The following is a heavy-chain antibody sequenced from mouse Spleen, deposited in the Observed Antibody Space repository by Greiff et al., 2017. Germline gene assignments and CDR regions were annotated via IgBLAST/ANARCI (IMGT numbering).Heavy chain of an antibody. CDR2: IDPANGNT. J-gene: IGHJ3*01. CDR1: GFNIKDTY. Sequence: LVESGAELVKPGASVKLSCTASGFNIKDTYMHWVKQRPEQGLEWIGRIDPANGNTKYDPKFQGKATITADTSSNTAYLQLSSLTSEDTAVYYCASWPAYWGQGTLVTVSA. V-gene: IGHV14-3*02. CDR3: ASWPAY.